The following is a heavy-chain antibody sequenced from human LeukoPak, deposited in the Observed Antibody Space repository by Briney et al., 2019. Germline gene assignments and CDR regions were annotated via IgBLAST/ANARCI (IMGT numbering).Heavy chain of an antibody. CDR2: IWYDGSNK. Sequence: GGSLRLSCAASGFTFSSYGMHWVRQAPGKGLGWVAVIWYDGSNKYYADSVKGRFTISRDNSKNTLYLQMNSLRAEDTAVYYCARDPSGYCSGGSCSPDYWGQGTLVTVSS. V-gene: IGHV3-33*08. J-gene: IGHJ4*02. D-gene: IGHD2-15*01. CDR1: GFTFSSYG. CDR3: ARDPSGYCSGGSCSPDY.